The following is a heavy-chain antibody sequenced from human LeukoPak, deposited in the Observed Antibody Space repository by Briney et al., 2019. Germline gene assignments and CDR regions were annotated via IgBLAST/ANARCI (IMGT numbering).Heavy chain of an antibody. Sequence: GSLRLSCAASGFTFSSYSMNWVRQAPGKGLEWVSSISSSSSYIYYADSVKGRFTISRDNAKNSLYLQMNSLRAEDTAVNYCARSSSGQGGRFFDYWGQGTLVTVSS. J-gene: IGHJ4*02. CDR3: ARSSSGQGGRFFDY. CDR1: GFTFSSYS. D-gene: IGHD6-19*01. CDR2: ISSSSSYI. V-gene: IGHV3-21*01.